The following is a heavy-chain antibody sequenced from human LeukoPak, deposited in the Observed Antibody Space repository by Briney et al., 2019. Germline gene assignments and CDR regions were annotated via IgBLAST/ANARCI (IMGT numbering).Heavy chain of an antibody. D-gene: IGHD1-26*01. Sequence: ASVKVSCKASGYTFTSYYMHWVRQAPGQGLEWMGIINPSGGSTSYAQKFQGRVTMTTDTSTSTAYMELRSLRSDDTAVYYCARDVEGATPYFDYWGQGTLVTVSS. V-gene: IGHV1-46*01. CDR2: INPSGGST. J-gene: IGHJ4*02. CDR1: GYTFTSYY. CDR3: ARDVEGATPYFDY.